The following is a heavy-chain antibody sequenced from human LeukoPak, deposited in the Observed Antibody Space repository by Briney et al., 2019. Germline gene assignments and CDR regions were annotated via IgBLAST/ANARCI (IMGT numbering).Heavy chain of an antibody. CDR1: GGTFSSYA. J-gene: IGHJ4*02. V-gene: IGHV1-69*04. CDR3: ARAGPYYYDSSGYSDDY. D-gene: IGHD3-22*01. Sequence: SVKVSCKASGGTFSSYAISWVRQAPGQGLEWMGRIIPILGIANYAQKFQGRATITADKSTSTAYMELSSLRSEDTAVYYCARAGPYYYDSSGYSDDYWGQGTLVTVSS. CDR2: IIPILGIA.